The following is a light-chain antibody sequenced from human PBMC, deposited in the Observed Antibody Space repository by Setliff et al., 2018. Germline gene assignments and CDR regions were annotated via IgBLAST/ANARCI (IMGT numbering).Light chain of an antibody. CDR1: SGDVGAYNF. CDR3: ASYAGGGLHL. J-gene: IGLJ1*01. V-gene: IGLV2-8*01. CDR2: EVS. Sequence: QSVLTQPPSASGSRGQSITISCTGTSGDVGAYNFVSWYQQYPGWAPKLISFEVSNRPTGVPDRFSGSKSGNTASLTVSGLQYEDEADYYCASYAGGGLHLFGPGTKVTVL.